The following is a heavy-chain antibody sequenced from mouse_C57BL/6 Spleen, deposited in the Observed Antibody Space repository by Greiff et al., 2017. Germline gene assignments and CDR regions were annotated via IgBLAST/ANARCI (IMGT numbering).Heavy chain of an antibody. CDR1: GFSLTSYG. V-gene: IGHV2-6-1*01. J-gene: IGHJ4*01. CDR3: ARHFDYENYAMDY. Sequence: VQRVESGPGLVAPSQSLSITCTVSGFSLTSYGVHWVRQPPGKGLEWLVVIWSDGSTTYNSALKSRLSISKDNSKSQVFLKMNSLQTDDTAMYYCARHFDYENYAMDYWGQGTSVTVSS. CDR2: IWSDGST. D-gene: IGHD2-4*01.